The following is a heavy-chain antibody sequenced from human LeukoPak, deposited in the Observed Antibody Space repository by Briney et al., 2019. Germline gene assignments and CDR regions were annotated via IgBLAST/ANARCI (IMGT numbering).Heavy chain of an antibody. CDR2: IYYSGST. J-gene: IGHJ5*02. CDR3: ARGVGYFDWLFHDDNWFDP. V-gene: IGHV4-39*01. Sequence: SETLSLTCTVSGGSISSSSYYWGWIRQPPGKGLEWIGSIYYSGSTYYNPSLKSRVTISVDTSKNQFSLKLSSVTAADTAVYYCARGVGYFDWLFHDDNWFDPWGQGTLVTVSS. CDR1: GGSISSSSYY. D-gene: IGHD3-9*01.